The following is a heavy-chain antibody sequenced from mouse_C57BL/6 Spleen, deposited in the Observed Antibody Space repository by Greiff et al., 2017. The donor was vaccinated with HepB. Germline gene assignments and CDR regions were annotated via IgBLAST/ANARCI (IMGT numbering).Heavy chain of an antibody. CDR3: ARRDYGSGAMDY. CDR2: INPYNGGT. D-gene: IGHD1-1*01. CDR1: GYTFTDYY. V-gene: IGHV1-19*01. J-gene: IGHJ4*01. Sequence: VQLKESGPVLVKPGASVKMSCKASGYTFTDYYMNWVKQSHGKSLEWIGVINPYNGGTSYNQKFKGKATLTVDKSSSTAYMELNSLTSEDSAVYYCARRDYGSGAMDYWGQGTSVTVSS.